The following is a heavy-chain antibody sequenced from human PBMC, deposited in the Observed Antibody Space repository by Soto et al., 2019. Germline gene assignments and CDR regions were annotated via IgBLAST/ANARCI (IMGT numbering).Heavy chain of an antibody. V-gene: IGHV3-74*01. J-gene: IGHJ4*02. Sequence: GGSLRLSCAASGFTLNNYWMHWVREAPGKGLVWVSRINNDGSSTAYADPVKGRFTISRDSAKNTLYLQMNSLRAEDTAIYYCARDLGGPDYWGQGTLVTVSS. D-gene: IGHD3-16*01. CDR3: ARDLGGPDY. CDR2: INNDGSST. CDR1: GFTLNNYW.